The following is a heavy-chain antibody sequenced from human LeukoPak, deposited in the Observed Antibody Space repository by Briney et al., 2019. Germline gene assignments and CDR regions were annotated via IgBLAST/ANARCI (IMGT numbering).Heavy chain of an antibody. Sequence: GGSLKSSCKGSGYSFTNYWIGWVRQMPGKGLEWMGIIYPGDSDTKYSPSFQGRVTISADKSISTAYLQWSSLKASDTAMYYCARRIYDTSGDYMDVWGKGTTVTVSS. D-gene: IGHD3-22*01. J-gene: IGHJ6*03. V-gene: IGHV5-51*01. CDR1: GYSFTNYW. CDR2: IYPGDSDT. CDR3: ARRIYDTSGDYMDV.